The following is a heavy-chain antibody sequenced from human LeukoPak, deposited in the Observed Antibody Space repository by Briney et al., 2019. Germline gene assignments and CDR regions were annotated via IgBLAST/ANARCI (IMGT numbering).Heavy chain of an antibody. CDR3: ASERRYYGSGSYYARGAFDI. J-gene: IGHJ3*02. Sequence: SETQTLTCTVSGGSISSSSDYWGWIRQPPGKGLEWIGSIYYSGSTYYNPSLKSRVTISVDTSKNQFSLKLSSVTAADTAVYYCASERRYYGSGSYYARGAFDIWGQGTMVTVSS. D-gene: IGHD3-10*01. V-gene: IGHV4-39*01. CDR2: IYYSGST. CDR1: GGSISSSSDY.